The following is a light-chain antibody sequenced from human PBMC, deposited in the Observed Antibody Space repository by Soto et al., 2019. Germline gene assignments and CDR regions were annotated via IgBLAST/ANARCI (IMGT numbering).Light chain of an antibody. CDR3: QQSKTFPLT. J-gene: IGKJ4*01. V-gene: IGKV1-12*01. Sequence: DIQRTQSPSSVSASVGDRVTITCRASQDINSWLTWYQQKPGKAPKVLIYIASRLQSGVPSRFSGRGSGTDFSLTISKLQPEDFATYFCQQSKTFPLTFGGGTKVDIK. CDR1: QDINSW. CDR2: IAS.